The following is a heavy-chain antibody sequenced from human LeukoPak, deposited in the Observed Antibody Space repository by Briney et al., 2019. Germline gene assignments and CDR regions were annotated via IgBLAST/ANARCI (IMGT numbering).Heavy chain of an antibody. CDR3: AIGYYYDSSGYLNEY. CDR2: ISGSGGST. D-gene: IGHD3-22*01. Sequence: PGGSLRLSCAASGFTFSSYAMSWVRQAPGKGLEWVSAISGSGGSTYYADSVKGRFTISRDNSKNIPYLQMNSLRAEDTAVYYCAIGYYYDSSGYLNEYWGQGTLVTVSS. J-gene: IGHJ4*02. CDR1: GFTFSSYA. V-gene: IGHV3-23*01.